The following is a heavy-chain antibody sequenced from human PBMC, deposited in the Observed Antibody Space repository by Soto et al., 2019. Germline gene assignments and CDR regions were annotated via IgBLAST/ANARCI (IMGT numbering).Heavy chain of an antibody. J-gene: IGHJ5*02. V-gene: IGHV4-39*07. CDR3: ARTYYYRSGTYFAWFDP. CDR2: IYYSGST. D-gene: IGHD3-10*01. CDR1: GGSISSSSYY. Sequence: SETLSLTCTVSGGSISSSSYYWGWIRQPPGKGLEWIGSIYYSGSTYYNPSLKSRVTISVDTPRNQFSLKLSSVTAADTAVYFCARTYYYRSGTYFAWFDPWGQGTLVTVSS.